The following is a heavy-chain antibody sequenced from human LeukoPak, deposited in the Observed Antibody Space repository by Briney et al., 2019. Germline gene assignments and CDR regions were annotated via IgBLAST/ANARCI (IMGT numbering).Heavy chain of an antibody. CDR3: VSGDYGNY. V-gene: IGHV3-74*01. D-gene: IGHD4-17*01. J-gene: IGHJ4*02. CDR1: GFAFSSYW. Sequence: GGSLRLSCAASGFAFSSYWPHWVRQAPGKGLVWVSRVNSDGSSTNYADSVEGRFTVSRDNAKNTLFLQMNSLRVEDTALYYCVSGDYGNYWGQGTLVTVSS. CDR2: VNSDGSST.